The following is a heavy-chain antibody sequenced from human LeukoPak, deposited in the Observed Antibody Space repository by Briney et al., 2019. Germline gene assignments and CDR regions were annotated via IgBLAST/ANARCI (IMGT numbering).Heavy chain of an antibody. CDR1: GFTFSSNS. Sequence: PGGSLRLSCAASGFTFSSNSMNWVRQAQGKGLEWVSSIRSSSSYIYYADSVKGRFTISTHNAKNSLYLQMNSLRAEDTAVYYCASGPIGPRIVDYWGQGTLVTVSS. CDR2: IRSSSSYI. CDR3: ASGPIGPRIVDY. D-gene: IGHD3-10*01. V-gene: IGHV3-21*01. J-gene: IGHJ4*02.